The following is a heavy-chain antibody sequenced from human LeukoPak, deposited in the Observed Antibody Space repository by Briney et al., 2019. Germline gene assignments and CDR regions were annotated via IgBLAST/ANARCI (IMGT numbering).Heavy chain of an antibody. V-gene: IGHV1-2*02. CDR2: INPNSGDR. D-gene: IGHD4-17*01. Sequence: ASVKVSFKASGYTFTVYYMHWVRQAPGQGLEWMGWINPNSGDRNYTQKVQGRGNITRDTAITTAYMELSRLRSDDTAVYYCARDSSPTVTTAYWGQGTLVTVSS. CDR3: ARDSSPTVTTAY. CDR1: GYTFTVYY. J-gene: IGHJ4*02.